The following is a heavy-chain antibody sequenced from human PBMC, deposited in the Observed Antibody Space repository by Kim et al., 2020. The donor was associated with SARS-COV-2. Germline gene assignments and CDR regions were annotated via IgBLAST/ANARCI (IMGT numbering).Heavy chain of an antibody. CDR2: INHSGST. CDR3: ARGLPSPTMVRGVSSRGGGKPAYYFDY. J-gene: IGHJ4*02. D-gene: IGHD3-10*01. Sequence: SETLSLTCAVYGGSFSGYYWSWIRQPPGKGLEWIGEINHSGSTNYNPSLKSRVTISVDTSKNQFSLKLSSVTAADTAVYYCARGLPSPTMVRGVSSRGGGKPAYYFDYWGQGTLVTVSS. CDR1: GGSFSGYY. V-gene: IGHV4-34*01.